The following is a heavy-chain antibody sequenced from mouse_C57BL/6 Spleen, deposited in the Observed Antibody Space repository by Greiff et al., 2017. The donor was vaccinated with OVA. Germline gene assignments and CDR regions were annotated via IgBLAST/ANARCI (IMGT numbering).Heavy chain of an antibody. J-gene: IGHJ3*01. V-gene: IGHV5-17*01. CDR2: ISSGSSTI. Sequence: EVKVVESGGGLVKPGGSLKLSCAASGFTFSDYGMHWVRQAPEKGLEWVAYISSGSSTIYYADTVKGRFTISRDNAKNTLFLQMTSLRSEDTAMYYCARLLSRAYWGQGTLVTVSA. CDR3: ARLLSRAY. D-gene: IGHD1-1*01. CDR1: GFTFSDYG.